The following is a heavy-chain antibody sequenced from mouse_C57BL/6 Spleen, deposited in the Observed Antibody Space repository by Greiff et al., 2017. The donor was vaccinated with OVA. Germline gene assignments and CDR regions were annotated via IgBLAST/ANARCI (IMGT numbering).Heavy chain of an antibody. V-gene: IGHV1-80*01. CDR3: ARGNYGSSYLFDD. D-gene: IGHD1-1*01. CDR1: GYAFSSYW. J-gene: IGHJ2*01. CDR2: IYPGDGDT. Sequence: VQLQESGAELVKPGASVKISCKASGYAFSSYWMNWVKQRPGKGLEWIGQIYPGDGDTNYNGKFKGKATLTADKSSSTAYMQLSSLTSEDSAVYFCARGNYGSSYLFDDWGQGTTLTVSS.